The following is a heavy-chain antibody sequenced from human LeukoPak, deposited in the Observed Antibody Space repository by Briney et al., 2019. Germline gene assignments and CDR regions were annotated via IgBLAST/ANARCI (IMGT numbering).Heavy chain of an antibody. CDR2: IYYSGST. D-gene: IGHD6-19*01. J-gene: IGHJ3*02. CDR3: ARHVGWSEAFDI. CDR1: GGSISSYY. V-gene: IGHV4-59*08. Sequence: SETLSLTCTVSGGSISSYYWSWIRQPPGKGLEWIGYIYYSGSTNYNPSLKSRVTISVDTSKNQFSLKLSSVTAADTAVYHCARHVGWSEAFDIWGQGTMVTVSS.